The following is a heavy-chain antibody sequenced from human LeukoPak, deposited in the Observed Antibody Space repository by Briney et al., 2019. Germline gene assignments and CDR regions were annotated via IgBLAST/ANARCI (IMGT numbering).Heavy chain of an antibody. J-gene: IGHJ3*02. Sequence: SETLSLTCNASGGSVTDRSLCWSWQPPGKGLEWIGFIYYGGSTYYNPSLESRVSISIDTSKTQFSLELNSVTGADTAVYYCARGFGGTIYTYGFDIWGQGTIVTVSS. CDR2: IYYGGST. V-gene: IGHV4-59*02. CDR3: ARGFGGTIYTYGFDI. CDR1: GGSVTDRS. D-gene: IGHD1-1*01.